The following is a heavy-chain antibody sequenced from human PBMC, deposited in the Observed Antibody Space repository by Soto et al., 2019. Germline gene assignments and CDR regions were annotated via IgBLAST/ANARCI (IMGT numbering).Heavy chain of an antibody. Sequence: SETLSLTCILSGGSISSSNYYWGWIRQPPGKGLEWIGNIYYSGSTYYNPSLKSRVTISVDTSKNQFSLTLSSVTAADTAVYYWARLELGDLSIDPWGQGTLVTVSS. J-gene: IGHJ5*02. CDR2: IYYSGST. CDR1: GGSISSSNYY. V-gene: IGHV4-39*01. D-gene: IGHD3-10*01. CDR3: ARLELGDLSIDP.